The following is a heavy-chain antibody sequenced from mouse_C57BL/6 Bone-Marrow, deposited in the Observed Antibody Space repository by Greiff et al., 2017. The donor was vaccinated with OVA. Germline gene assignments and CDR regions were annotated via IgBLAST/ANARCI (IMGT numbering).Heavy chain of an antibody. Sequence: EVKVVESGGGLVQPGGSLKLSCAASGFTFSDYGMAWVRQAPRKGPEWVAFISNLAYSIYYADTVTGRFTISRENAKNTLYLEMSSLRSEDTAMYYCARVYYYGSSFYYYAMDYWGQGTSVTVSS. D-gene: IGHD1-1*01. J-gene: IGHJ4*01. CDR3: ARVYYYGSSFYYYAMDY. V-gene: IGHV5-15*01. CDR1: GFTFSDYG. CDR2: ISNLAYSI.